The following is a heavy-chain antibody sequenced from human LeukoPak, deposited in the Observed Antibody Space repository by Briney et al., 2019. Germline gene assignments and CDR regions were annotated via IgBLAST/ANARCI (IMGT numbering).Heavy chain of an antibody. CDR3: ARHKPGGFLRLWGSMDV. J-gene: IGHJ6*04. Sequence: PSGTLSLTCAVSGGSISSSNWWSWVRQPPGKGLEWIGEIYHSGSTNYNPSLKSRVNISVDTSKNQFALTLSSVTAADTAVYYCARHKPGGFLRLWGSMDVWGKGTTVTISS. D-gene: IGHD3-3*01. CDR2: IYHSGST. V-gene: IGHV4-4*02. CDR1: GGSISSSNW.